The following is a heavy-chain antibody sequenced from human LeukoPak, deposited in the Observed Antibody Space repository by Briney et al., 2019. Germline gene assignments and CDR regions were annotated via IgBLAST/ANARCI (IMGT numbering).Heavy chain of an antibody. D-gene: IGHD5-24*01. J-gene: IGHJ4*02. CDR1: GGSISSGGYY. Sequence: PSQTLSLTCTVSGGSISSGGYYWSWIRQHPGKGLEWIGYIYYSGSTCYNPSLKSRVTISVDTSKNQFSLKLSSVTAADTAVYYCARDDGYSNYFDYWGQGTLVTVSS. V-gene: IGHV4-31*03. CDR2: IYYSGST. CDR3: ARDDGYSNYFDY.